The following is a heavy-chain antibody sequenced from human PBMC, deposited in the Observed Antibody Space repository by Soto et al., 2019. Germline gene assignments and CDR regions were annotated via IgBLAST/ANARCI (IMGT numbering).Heavy chain of an antibody. CDR1: GYTFTTYY. V-gene: IGHV1-46*01. J-gene: IGHJ4*02. Sequence: ASVKVSCKASGYTFTTYYMYWVRQAPGQGLEWMGIINPSGGSTSFAQKFQGRVTMTRDTSTSTVYMELISLASEDTAVYYCARDVGMASRPYLHYWGQGTLVNVSS. D-gene: IGHD6-6*01. CDR2: INPSGGST. CDR3: ARDVGMASRPYLHY.